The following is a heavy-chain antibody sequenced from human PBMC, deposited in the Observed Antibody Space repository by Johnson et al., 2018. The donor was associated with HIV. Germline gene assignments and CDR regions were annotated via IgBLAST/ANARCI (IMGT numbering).Heavy chain of an antibody. V-gene: IGHV3-23*04. J-gene: IGHJ3*02. Sequence: VQLVESGGGLVQPGGSLRLSCAASGFTFSSYAMDWVRQAPGKGLEWVSFISGGDDDTYYADSVKGRFTISSYNSKNTLYLQMNSLRADDTAVYYCANALILDAFNIWGQGTMVTVSS. CDR2: ISGGDDDT. CDR3: ANALILDAFNI. D-gene: IGHD2-21*01. CDR1: GFTFSSYA.